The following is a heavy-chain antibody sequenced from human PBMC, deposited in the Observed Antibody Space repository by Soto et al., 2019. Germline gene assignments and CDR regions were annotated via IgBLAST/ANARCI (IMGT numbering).Heavy chain of an antibody. CDR3: ATLKGIAVAGIHY. V-gene: IGHV4-39*01. Sequence: QLQLQESGPGLVKPSETLSLKCTVSGASISSSSYYWGWIRQPPGKGLEYIGSMYYSGSTYYNPSLERRLTLSVDMSKNQFSLKLSSVTAADTAVYYCATLKGIAVAGIHYWGQGTLVTVSS. CDR2: MYYSGST. J-gene: IGHJ4*02. D-gene: IGHD6-19*01. CDR1: GASISSSSYY.